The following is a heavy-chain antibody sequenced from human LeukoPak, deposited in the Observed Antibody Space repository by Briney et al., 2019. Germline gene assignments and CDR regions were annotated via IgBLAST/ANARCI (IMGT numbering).Heavy chain of an antibody. D-gene: IGHD3-22*01. Sequence: ASVNVSCKASGYTFTSYYMHWVRQAPGQGREWMGIINPSVGSTSYAQKFQGRVTMTRDMSTSTVYMELSSLRSEDTAVYYCARAAETMIVVVPFDYWGQGTLVTVSS. CDR3: ARAAETMIVVVPFDY. V-gene: IGHV1-46*01. J-gene: IGHJ4*02. CDR1: GYTFTSYY. CDR2: INPSVGST.